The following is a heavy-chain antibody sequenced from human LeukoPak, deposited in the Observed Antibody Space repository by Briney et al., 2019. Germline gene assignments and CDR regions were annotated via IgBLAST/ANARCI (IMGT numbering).Heavy chain of an antibody. Sequence: ASVKVSCKASGYTFTSYGISWVRQAPGQGLEWMGWISAYNGNTNYAQRLQGRVTMTTDTSTSTAYMELRSLRSDDTAVYYCARRKVIVGEGGAFDIWGQGTMVTVSS. D-gene: IGHD1-26*01. V-gene: IGHV1-18*01. CDR3: ARRKVIVGEGGAFDI. CDR1: GYTFTSYG. J-gene: IGHJ3*02. CDR2: ISAYNGNT.